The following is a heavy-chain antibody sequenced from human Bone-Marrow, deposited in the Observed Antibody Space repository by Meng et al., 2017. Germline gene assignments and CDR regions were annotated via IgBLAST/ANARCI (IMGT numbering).Heavy chain of an antibody. V-gene: IGHV1-2*02. J-gene: IGHJ4*02. Sequence: VQVVSSGAWEKKPGASVKGSCKGSGYTFTGYYRHWVRQAPGQGLEWMGWINPNSGGTNYAQKFQGRVTMTRDTSISTAYMELSRLISDDTAVYYCANWNDGLLNYWGQGTLVTVSS. CDR1: GYTFTGYY. D-gene: IGHD1-1*01. CDR3: ANWNDGLLNY. CDR2: INPNSGGT.